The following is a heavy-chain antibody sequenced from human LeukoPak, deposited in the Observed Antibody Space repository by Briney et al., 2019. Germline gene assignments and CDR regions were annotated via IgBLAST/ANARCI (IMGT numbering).Heavy chain of an antibody. CDR1: GGSISSYY. J-gene: IGHJ5*02. Sequence: KPSETLSLTCTVSGGSISSYYWSWIRQPAGKGLEWIGRIYTSGSTNYNPSLKSRVTISVDTSKNQFSLKLSSVTAADTAVYYCARESWGELFHWFDPWGQGTLVTVSS. CDR2: IYTSGST. V-gene: IGHV4-4*07. CDR3: ARESWGELFHWFDP. D-gene: IGHD1-26*01.